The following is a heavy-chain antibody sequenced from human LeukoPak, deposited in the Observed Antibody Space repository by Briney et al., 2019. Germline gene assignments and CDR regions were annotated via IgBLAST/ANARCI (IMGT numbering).Heavy chain of an antibody. CDR3: ARDRGRVVNSDLYYFDY. D-gene: IGHD3-16*01. J-gene: IGHJ4*02. CDR2: IIPIFGTA. V-gene: IGHV1-69*13. Sequence: SVTVSCKASGGTFSSYAISWVRQAPGQGLEWMGGIIPIFGTANYAQKFQGRVTITADESTSTAYMELSSLRSEDTAVYYCARDRGRVVNSDLYYFDYWGQGTLVTVSS. CDR1: GGTFSSYA.